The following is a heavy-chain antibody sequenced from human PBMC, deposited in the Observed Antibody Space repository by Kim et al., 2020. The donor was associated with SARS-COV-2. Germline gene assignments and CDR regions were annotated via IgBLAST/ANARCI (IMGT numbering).Heavy chain of an antibody. CDR3: ARNVYHTGYSSSWYGSWFDP. CDR2: SYYSGST. J-gene: IGHJ5*02. D-gene: IGHD6-13*01. CDR1: GGSISSGTYY. Sequence: SETLSLTCTVSGGSISSGTYYWSWIRQHPGKGLEWIGYSYYSGSTYYNPSLKSRVTISVDTSKNQFSLKLSSVTAADTAVYYCARNVYHTGYSSSWYGSWFDPWGQGTLVTVSS. V-gene: IGHV4-31*03.